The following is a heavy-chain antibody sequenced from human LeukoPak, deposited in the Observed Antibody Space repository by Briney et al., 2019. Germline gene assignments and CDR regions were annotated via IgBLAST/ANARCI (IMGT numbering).Heavy chain of an antibody. J-gene: IGHJ4*02. D-gene: IGHD1-26*01. CDR1: GYTFTGYY. CDR2: INTNSGGT. Sequence: GASVKVSCKASGYTFTGYYTHWVRQAPGQGLEWMGWINTNSGGTKYAQKFQGRVTMTRDTSISTAYMELSRLRSDDTAVYYCARDHWEEGTPFDYWGQGTLVTVSS. V-gene: IGHV1-2*02. CDR3: ARDHWEEGTPFDY.